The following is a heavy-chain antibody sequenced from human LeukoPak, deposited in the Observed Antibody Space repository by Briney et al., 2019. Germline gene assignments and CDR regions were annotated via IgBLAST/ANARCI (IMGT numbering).Heavy chain of an antibody. J-gene: IGHJ4*02. CDR1: GYTFSSYA. Sequence: ASVKVSCKASGYTFSSYAIAWVRQAPGQGPEWMGSISVYNGNTEYAQKLQGRVTMTTDTFTNTAYMELWNLRPDDTAVYYCARSRVSHTTVSTLFYWGQGTLVTVSS. D-gene: IGHD1-14*01. V-gene: IGHV1-18*01. CDR3: ARSRVSHTTVSTLFY. CDR2: ISVYNGNT.